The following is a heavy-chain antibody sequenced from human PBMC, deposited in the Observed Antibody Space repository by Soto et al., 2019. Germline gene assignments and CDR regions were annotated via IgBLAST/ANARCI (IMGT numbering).Heavy chain of an antibody. CDR1: GFTFEDYS. CDR2: ISGNSGSS. J-gene: IGHJ3*01. V-gene: IGHV3-9*01. Sequence: GGSLRLSCVASGFTFEDYSLHWVRQVPGKGLEWVAGISGNSGSSGYADSVRGRFTVSRDNAKNSLFLQMSSLSPEDTALYYCTKRRSARPGFDAFDLWGQGTMVTVSS. CDR3: TKRRSARPGFDAFDL. D-gene: IGHD3-10*01.